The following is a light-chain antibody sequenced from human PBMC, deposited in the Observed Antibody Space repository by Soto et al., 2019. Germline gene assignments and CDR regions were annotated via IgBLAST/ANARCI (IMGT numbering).Light chain of an antibody. J-gene: IGKJ4*01. V-gene: IGKV3-15*01. CDR2: AAS. Sequence: EIVMTQSPATLSVSHGERSTLSCRASQSVSTNLAWYQQKPGQAPRLLIYAASVRATGIPARFSGSGSGTEFPLTISSLQSSDFAVYYCQQYDERPPTLSFGGGTQVQI. CDR3: QQYDERPPTLS. CDR1: QSVSTN.